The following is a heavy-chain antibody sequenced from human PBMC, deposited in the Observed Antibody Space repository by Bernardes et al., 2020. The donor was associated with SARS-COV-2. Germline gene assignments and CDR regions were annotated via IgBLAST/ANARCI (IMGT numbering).Heavy chain of an antibody. Sequence: GGSLRLSCAASGFTFNNYAMNWVRQAPGKGLEWVAVISYDGNFKYYADSMKGRFTISRDNSNNTVYLQMSGLRVEDTATYYCAKDSFGGDYLNWFDPWGQGTTVTVSS. J-gene: IGHJ5*01. D-gene: IGHD4-17*01. CDR2: ISYDGNFK. CDR3: AKDSFGGDYLNWFDP. V-gene: IGHV3-30*18. CDR1: GFTFNNYA.